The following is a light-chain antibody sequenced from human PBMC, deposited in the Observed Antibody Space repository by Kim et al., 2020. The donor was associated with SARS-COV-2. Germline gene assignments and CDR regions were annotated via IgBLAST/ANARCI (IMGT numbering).Light chain of an antibody. CDR2: GAS. V-gene: IGKV3-20*01. J-gene: IGKJ2*01. CDR1: QSVSSSY. CDR3: QQYGSSPPYT. Sequence: SPGERATLSCRASQSVSSSYLAWYQQKPGQAPRLLIYGASSRATGIPDRFSGSGSGTDFTLTISRQEPEDFAVYYCQQYGSSPPYTFGQGTKLEI.